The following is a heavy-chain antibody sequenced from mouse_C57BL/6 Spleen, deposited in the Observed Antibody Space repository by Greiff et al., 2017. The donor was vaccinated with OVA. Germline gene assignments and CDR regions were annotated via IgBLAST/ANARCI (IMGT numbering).Heavy chain of an antibody. Sequence: EVHLVESGGGLVKPGGSLKLSCAASGFTFSDYGMHWVRQAPEKGLEWVAYISSGSSTIYYADTVKGRFTISRDNAKNTLFLQMTSLRSEDTAMYYCARFDYDGGYAMDYWGQGTSVTVSS. D-gene: IGHD2-4*01. V-gene: IGHV5-17*01. CDR3: ARFDYDGGYAMDY. J-gene: IGHJ4*01. CDR1: GFTFSDYG. CDR2: ISSGSSTI.